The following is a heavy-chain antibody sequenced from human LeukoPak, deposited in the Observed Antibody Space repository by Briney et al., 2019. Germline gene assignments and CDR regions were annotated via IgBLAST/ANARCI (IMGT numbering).Heavy chain of an antibody. Sequence: GGSLRLSCAASGFTVSSSYMSWVRQAPGKGLEWVSVIYSGGSTYYADSVKGRSTISRDNSKNTLYLQMNSLRAEDTAVYYCARLIPYYDFWSGYYNYWGQGTLVTVSS. D-gene: IGHD3-3*01. CDR3: ARLIPYYDFWSGYYNY. J-gene: IGHJ4*02. CDR1: GFTVSSSY. V-gene: IGHV3-53*01. CDR2: IYSGGST.